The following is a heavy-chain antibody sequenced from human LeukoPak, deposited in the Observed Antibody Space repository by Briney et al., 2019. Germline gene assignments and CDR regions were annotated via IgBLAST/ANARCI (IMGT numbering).Heavy chain of an antibody. J-gene: IGHJ4*02. D-gene: IGHD3-22*01. CDR1: GGTFSSYA. Sequence: SVKVSCKASGGTFSSYAISWVRQAPGQGLEWMGGIIPIFGTANYAQKFQGRVTITADEYTSTAYMELSSLRSEDTAMYYCARDNADYYDSSGYFPLDYWGQGTLVTVSS. CDR3: ARDNADYYDSSGYFPLDY. V-gene: IGHV1-69*13. CDR2: IIPIFGTA.